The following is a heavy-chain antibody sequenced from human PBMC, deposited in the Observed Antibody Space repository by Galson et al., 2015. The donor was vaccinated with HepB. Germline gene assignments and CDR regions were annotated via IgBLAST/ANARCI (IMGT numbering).Heavy chain of an antibody. J-gene: IGHJ6*03. V-gene: IGHV4-31*03. Sequence: TLSLTCTVSGGSISSGGYYWSWIRQHPGTGLEWIGCIYYSGSPHYNPSLKSRVVISVDTSKNQFSLKLSFVTAADTAVYYCARGNGANYYYYYVDVWGKGTTVTVSS. CDR2: IYYSGSP. CDR3: ARGNGANYYYYYVDV. D-gene: IGHD4/OR15-4a*01. CDR1: GGSISSGGYY.